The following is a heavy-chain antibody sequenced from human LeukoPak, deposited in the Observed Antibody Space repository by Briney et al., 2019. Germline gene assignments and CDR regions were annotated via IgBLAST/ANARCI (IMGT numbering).Heavy chain of an antibody. V-gene: IGHV4-59*01. CDR3: ARDYRYCSGGSCYYYYGMDV. J-gene: IGHJ6*02. CDR1: GGSISSYY. CDR2: IYYSGST. Sequence: SETLSLTCTVSGGSISSYYWSWIRQPPGKGLEWIGYIYYSGSTNYNPSLKSRVTISVDTSKNQFSLKLSSVTAADTAVYYCARDYRYCSGGSCYYYYGMDVRGQGTTVTVSS. D-gene: IGHD2-15*01.